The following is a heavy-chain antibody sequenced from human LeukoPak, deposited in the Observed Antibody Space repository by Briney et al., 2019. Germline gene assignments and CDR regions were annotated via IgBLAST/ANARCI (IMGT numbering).Heavy chain of an antibody. J-gene: IGHJ4*02. CDR2: IYYSGST. CDR3: AREYYGSSGFFHF. V-gene: IGHV4-59*01. CDR1: GGSISSDY. D-gene: IGHD3-22*01. Sequence: SETLSLTCTVSGGSISSDYWSWIRQPPGKGLEWIGYIYYSGSTNYNPSLKSRVTISVDASKNQFSLKLSSVTAADTAVYYCAREYYGSSGFFHFWGQGTLVTVSS.